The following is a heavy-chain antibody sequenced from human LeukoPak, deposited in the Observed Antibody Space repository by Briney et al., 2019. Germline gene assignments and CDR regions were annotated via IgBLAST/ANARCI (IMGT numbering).Heavy chain of an antibody. D-gene: IGHD3-10*01. V-gene: IGHV3-11*06. CDR1: GFTFSDYY. CDR3: ARGGFGELSDY. CDR2: ISRSSSYT. Sequence: PGGSLRLSCAASGFTFSDYYMNWIRQAPGKGLEWVSYISRSSSYTNYADSVKGRFTISRDNAKNSLYLQMNSMRAEDTAVYYCARGGFGELSDYWGQGTLVTVSS. J-gene: IGHJ4*02.